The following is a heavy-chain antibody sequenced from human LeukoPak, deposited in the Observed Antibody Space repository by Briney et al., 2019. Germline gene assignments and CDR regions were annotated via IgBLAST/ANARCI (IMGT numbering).Heavy chain of an antibody. CDR3: AKAVGGDYYY. D-gene: IGHD4-17*01. Sequence: GGSLRLSCAASGFTFSSYGMHWVRQAPGKGLEWVAVISYDGSNKYYADSVKGRFTISRDNSKNTLYLQMNSLRAEDTAVYYCAKAVGGDYYYWGQGTLVTVSS. J-gene: IGHJ4*02. V-gene: IGHV3-30*18. CDR1: GFTFSSYG. CDR2: ISYDGSNK.